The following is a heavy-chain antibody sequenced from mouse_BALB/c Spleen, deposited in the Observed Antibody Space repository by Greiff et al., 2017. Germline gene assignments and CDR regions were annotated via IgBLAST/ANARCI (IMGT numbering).Heavy chain of an antibody. CDR2: IRNKANGYTT. CDR1: GFTFTDYY. J-gene: IGHJ4*01. CDR3: ARDPVTTATPYAMDY. D-gene: IGHD1-2*01. Sequence: EVKLMESGGGLVQPGGSLRLSCATSGFTFTDYYMSWVRQPPGKALEWLGFIRNKANGYTTEYSASVKGRFTISRDNSQSILYLQMNTLRAEDSATYYCARDPVTTATPYAMDYWGQGTSVTVSS. V-gene: IGHV7-3*02.